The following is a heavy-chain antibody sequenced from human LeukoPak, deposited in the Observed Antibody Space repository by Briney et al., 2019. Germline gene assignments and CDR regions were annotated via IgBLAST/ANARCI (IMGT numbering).Heavy chain of an antibody. Sequence: SETLSLTCSVSGGSISTYYWSWIRQPAGKGLEWIGRIYASGGTNYNPYLKSRVTMSVDTSTNQFSLRLSSVTAADTAVYYCARRPNSGWYFDYWGQGTLVTVSS. CDR3: ARRPNSGWYFDY. CDR2: IYASGGT. CDR1: GGSISTYY. V-gene: IGHV4-4*07. D-gene: IGHD6-19*01. J-gene: IGHJ4*02.